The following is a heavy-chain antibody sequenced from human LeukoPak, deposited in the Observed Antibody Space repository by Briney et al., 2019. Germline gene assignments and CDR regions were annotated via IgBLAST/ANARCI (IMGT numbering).Heavy chain of an antibody. CDR3: ARRRYYDGSGYLE. J-gene: IGHJ1*01. CDR1: GDSVSRSDSY. Sequence: PSETPSLTCSVSGDSVSRSDSYWDWIRKPPGKGLEWIGTIYYSGKTYYSPSQKRRVTMSADPSNNQFSLNLRSVTAADTALYYCARRRYYDGSGYLEWGQGTLLSVSS. D-gene: IGHD3-22*01. CDR2: IYYSGKT. V-gene: IGHV4-39*01.